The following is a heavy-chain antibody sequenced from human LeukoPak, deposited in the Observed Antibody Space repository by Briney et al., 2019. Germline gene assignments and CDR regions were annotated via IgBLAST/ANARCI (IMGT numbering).Heavy chain of an antibody. CDR3: AKDLTYESSGSVIDN. J-gene: IGHJ4*02. D-gene: IGHD3-22*01. CDR2: VNWHGTT. Sequence: GGSLRLSSAASGFIFEDYTMHWVRQVPGKTLEWVSLVNWHGTTYYADSLKGRFTISRDNSKNSLYLQMDSLRTGDTAFYYCAKDLTYESSGSVIDNWGLGTLVTVSS. V-gene: IGHV3-43*01. CDR1: GFIFEDYT.